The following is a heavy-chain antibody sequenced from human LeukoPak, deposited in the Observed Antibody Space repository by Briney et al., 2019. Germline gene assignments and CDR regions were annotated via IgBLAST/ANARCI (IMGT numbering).Heavy chain of an antibody. Sequence: ASVKVSCKVSGYTLTELSMHWVRQAPGKGLEWMGGFDPEDGETIYAQKFQGRVTMTEDTSTDTAYMELSSLRSEDTAVYYCATGHSSGWYFDYWGQGTLVTVSS. D-gene: IGHD6-19*01. CDR2: FDPEDGET. J-gene: IGHJ4*02. CDR3: ATGHSSGWYFDY. V-gene: IGHV1-24*01. CDR1: GYTLTELS.